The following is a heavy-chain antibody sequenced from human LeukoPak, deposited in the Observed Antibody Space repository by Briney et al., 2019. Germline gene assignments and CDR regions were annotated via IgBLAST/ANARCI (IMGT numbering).Heavy chain of an antibody. J-gene: IGHJ4*02. V-gene: IGHV3-33*01. CDR2: IWYDGSNK. Sequence: PGRSLRLSCAASGFTFSSYGMHWVRQAPGKGLEWVAVIWYDGSNKYYADSVKGRFTISRDDAKNSLYLQMNSLRAEDTAVYYCARDLSATARAYDYWGQGTLVTVSS. D-gene: IGHD2-15*01. CDR1: GFTFSSYG. CDR3: ARDLSATARAYDY.